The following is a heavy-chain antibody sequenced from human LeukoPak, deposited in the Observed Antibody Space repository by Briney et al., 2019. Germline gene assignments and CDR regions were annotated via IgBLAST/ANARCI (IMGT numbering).Heavy chain of an antibody. V-gene: IGHV4-30-4*01. CDR3: ARPYYYDSRIDP. D-gene: IGHD3-22*01. J-gene: IGHJ5*02. CDR2: MYYSGST. CDR1: GASISSGDYY. Sequence: PSETLSLTCTVSGASISSGDYYWGWLRQPPGKGLEWIAYMYYSGSTYYNPSLKSPFTMSADTSKNQLSLKLSSVTAADTAVYYCARPYYYDSRIDPWGQGILVTVSS.